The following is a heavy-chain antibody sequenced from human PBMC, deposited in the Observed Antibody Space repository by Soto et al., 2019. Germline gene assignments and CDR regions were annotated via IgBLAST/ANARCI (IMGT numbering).Heavy chain of an antibody. V-gene: IGHV1-46*01. CDR3: AREGPRLVPGENNWFDP. CDR1: GYTFTSYY. D-gene: IGHD6-19*01. Sequence: GASVKVSCKASGYTFTSYYMHWVRQAPGQGLEWMGIINPSGGSTSYAQKFQGRVTMTRDTSTSTVYMELSSLRSEDTAVYYCAREGPRLVPGENNWFDPWGQGTLVTVSS. CDR2: INPSGGST. J-gene: IGHJ5*02.